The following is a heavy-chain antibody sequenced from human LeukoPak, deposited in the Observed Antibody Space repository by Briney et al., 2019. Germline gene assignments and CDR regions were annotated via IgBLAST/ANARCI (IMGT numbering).Heavy chain of an antibody. CDR2: ISYDGSNK. CDR3: AKATYYYDSSGYYLLDY. D-gene: IGHD3-22*01. CDR1: GXTFSSYG. Sequence: PGGSLRLSCAASGXTFSSYGMHWVRQAPGKGLEWVAVISYDGSNKYYADSVKGRFTISRDNSKNTLYLQMNSLRAEDTAVYYCAKATYYYDSSGYYLLDYWGQGILVTVSS. J-gene: IGHJ4*02. V-gene: IGHV3-30*18.